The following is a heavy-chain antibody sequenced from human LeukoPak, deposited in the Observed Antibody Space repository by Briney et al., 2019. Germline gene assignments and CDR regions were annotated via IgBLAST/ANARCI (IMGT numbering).Heavy chain of an antibody. Sequence: SETLSLTCTVSGYSISSGYYWSWIRPPPGKGLEWIGEINHSGSTNYNPSLKSRVTISVDTSKNQFSLKLSSVTAADTAVYYCASPARDSSSSFDYWGQGTLVTVSS. J-gene: IGHJ4*02. D-gene: IGHD6-6*01. CDR1: GYSISSGYY. CDR2: INHSGST. CDR3: ASPARDSSSSFDY. V-gene: IGHV4-38-2*02.